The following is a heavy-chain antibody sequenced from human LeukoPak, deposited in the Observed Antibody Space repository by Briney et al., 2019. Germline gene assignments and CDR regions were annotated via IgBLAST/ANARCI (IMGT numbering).Heavy chain of an antibody. Sequence: GGSLRLSCAASGFTFSSYAMSWFRQAPGKGLKWVSAISGSGGSTYYADSVKGRFTISRDNSKNTLYLQMNSLRAEDTAVYYCAKDGQYQLAGYYFDYWGQGTLVTVSS. CDR3: AKDGQYQLAGYYFDY. CDR2: ISGSGGST. D-gene: IGHD2-2*01. CDR1: GFTFSSYA. J-gene: IGHJ4*02. V-gene: IGHV3-23*01.